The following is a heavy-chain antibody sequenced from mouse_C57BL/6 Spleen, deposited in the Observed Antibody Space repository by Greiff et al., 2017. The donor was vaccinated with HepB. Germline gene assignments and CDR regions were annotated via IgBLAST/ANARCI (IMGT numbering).Heavy chain of an antibody. CDR1: GYTFTDYN. Sequence: VQLKESGPELVKPGASVKMSCKASGYTFTDYNMHWVKQSHGKSLAWIGYINPNNGGNSYNQKFKGKATLTVNKSSSTADMELRSLTSDDSAFYYCARIYYALYYAMDYWGQGTSVTVSS. D-gene: IGHD2-1*01. J-gene: IGHJ4*01. CDR2: INPNNGGN. V-gene: IGHV1-22*01. CDR3: ARIYYALYYAMDY.